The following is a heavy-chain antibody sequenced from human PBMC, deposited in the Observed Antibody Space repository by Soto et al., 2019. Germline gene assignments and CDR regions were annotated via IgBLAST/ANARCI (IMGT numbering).Heavy chain of an antibody. D-gene: IGHD1-26*01. CDR2: SAPEEGEP. V-gene: IGHV1-24*01. J-gene: IGHJ4*02. Sequence: GASVKVSCKTSGYMFSIYYIHWLRQAPGKGLEWMGRSAPEEGEPIYPQKFQSRVSMTEDPSTDTAYMELSSRRFDDTAVYFCAADRKIVGTIGAFDFWGQGTQVTVSS. CDR3: AADRKIVGTIGAFDF. CDR1: GYMFSIYY.